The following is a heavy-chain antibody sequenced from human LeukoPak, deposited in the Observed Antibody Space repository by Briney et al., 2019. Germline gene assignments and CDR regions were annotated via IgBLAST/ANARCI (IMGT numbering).Heavy chain of an antibody. J-gene: IGHJ4*02. CDR3: AKDRYSSGWYGGPPVY. D-gene: IGHD6-19*01. CDR2: IRYDGSNK. CDR1: GFTFSSYG. Sequence: GVSLRLSCAASGFTFSSYGMHWVRQAPGKRLEWVAFIRYDGSNKYYADSVKGRFTISRDNSKNTLYLQMNSLRAEDTAVYYCAKDRYSSGWYGGPPVYWGQGTLVTVSS. V-gene: IGHV3-30*02.